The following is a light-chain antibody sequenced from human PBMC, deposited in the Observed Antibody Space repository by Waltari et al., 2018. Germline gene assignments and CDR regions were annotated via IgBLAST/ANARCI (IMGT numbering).Light chain of an antibody. CDR1: QSITTS. Sequence: DIQMTQPPSTLSASVGDTVIISCRASQSITTSLAWYQQKPGKAPDVLIYGASNLESGVPSRFSGSGSGTEFTLTISSLQPDDFATYYCQQYKSYKTFGQGTRVEIK. V-gene: IGKV1-5*03. J-gene: IGKJ1*01. CDR2: GAS. CDR3: QQYKSYKT.